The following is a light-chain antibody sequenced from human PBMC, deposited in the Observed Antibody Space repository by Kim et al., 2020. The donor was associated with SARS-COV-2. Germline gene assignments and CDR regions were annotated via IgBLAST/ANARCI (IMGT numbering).Light chain of an antibody. Sequence: SYELTQPPSVSVSPGQTASISCSGNKLGDKYVCWYQQKPGQSPVLVIYLDTKRPSGIPERFSGSNSGNTATLTISGTQAMDEADYYCQAWDNSVVFGGGT. J-gene: IGLJ2*01. V-gene: IGLV3-1*01. CDR2: LDT. CDR3: QAWDNSVV. CDR1: KLGDKY.